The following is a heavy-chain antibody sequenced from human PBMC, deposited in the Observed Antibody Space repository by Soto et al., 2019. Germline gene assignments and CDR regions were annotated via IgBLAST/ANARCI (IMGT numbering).Heavy chain of an antibody. D-gene: IGHD2-2*01. CDR2: INPDSGGT. J-gene: IGHJ2*01. CDR3: AIRTGQLAIISEFDGDWFFEV. Sequence: GASVKVSCKASGYTFTDYYIHWVRQAPGQGLEWVGWINPDSGGTNLAQRFQGRVTMTSDTSINTAYMELSSLRSDDTAVYYCAIRTGQLAIISEFDGDWFFEVWGRDTLVTVSS. V-gene: IGHV1-2*02. CDR1: GYTFTDYY.